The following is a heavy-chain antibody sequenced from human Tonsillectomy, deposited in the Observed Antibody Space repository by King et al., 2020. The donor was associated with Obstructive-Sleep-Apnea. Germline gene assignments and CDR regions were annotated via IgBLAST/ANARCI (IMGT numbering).Heavy chain of an antibody. CDR1: GGSISSYY. Sequence: VQLQESGPGLVKPSETLSLTCTVSGGSISSYYWSWIRQPPGKGLEWIGYIYYSGSTNYNPSPKSRVTISVDTSKNQFSLKLSSVTAADTAVYYCARLDTAMVYNYYYGMDVWGQGTTVTVSS. CDR2: IYYSGST. D-gene: IGHD5-18*01. J-gene: IGHJ6*02. V-gene: IGHV4-59*08. CDR3: ARLDTAMVYNYYYGMDV.